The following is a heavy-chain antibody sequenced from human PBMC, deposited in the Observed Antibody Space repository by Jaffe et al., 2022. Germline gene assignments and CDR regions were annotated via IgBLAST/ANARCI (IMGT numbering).Heavy chain of an antibody. D-gene: IGHD5-12*01. J-gene: IGHJ4*02. CDR2: ISSSSSTI. Sequence: EVQLVESGGGLVQPGGSLRLSCAASGFTFSSYSMNWVRQAPGKGLEWVSYISSSSSTIYYADSVKGRFTISRDNAKNSLYLQMNSLRAEDTAVYYCASTGDSGYADYWGQGTLVTVSS. V-gene: IGHV3-48*01. CDR3: ASTGDSGYADY. CDR1: GFTFSSYS.